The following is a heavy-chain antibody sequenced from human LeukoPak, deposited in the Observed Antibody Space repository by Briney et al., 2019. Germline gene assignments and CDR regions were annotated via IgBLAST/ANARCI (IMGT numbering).Heavy chain of an antibody. CDR3: ASQSVGAFDI. CDR2: IIPIFGTA. V-gene: IGHV1-69*05. J-gene: IGHJ3*02. CDR1: GGTFSSYA. Sequence: SVEVSCKASGGTFSSYAISWVRQAPGQGLEWMGGIIPIFGTANYAQKFQGRVTITTDESTSTAYMELSGLRSEDTAVYYCASQSVGAFDIWGQGTMVTVSS.